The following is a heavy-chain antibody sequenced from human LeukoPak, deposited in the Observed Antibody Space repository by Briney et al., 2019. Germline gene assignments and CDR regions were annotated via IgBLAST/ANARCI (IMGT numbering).Heavy chain of an antibody. Sequence: PSETLSLTCAVSGGSISSSNWWSWVRQPPGKGLEWIGEIYHSGSTNYNPSLKSRVTISVDKSKNQFSLKLSSVTAADTAVYYCARVHGDYESPQFDWGQGTLVTVSS. V-gene: IGHV4-4*02. J-gene: IGHJ4*02. D-gene: IGHD4-17*01. CDR1: GGSISSSNW. CDR3: ARVHGDYESPQFD. CDR2: IYHSGST.